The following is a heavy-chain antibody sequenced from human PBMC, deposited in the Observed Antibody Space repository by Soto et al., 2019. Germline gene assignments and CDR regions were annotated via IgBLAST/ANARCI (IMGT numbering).Heavy chain of an antibody. CDR1: GYTFSGYY. Sequence: GPVKVSCQASGYTFSGYYIHWLRQAPGQGLEWMGWINPNSGGTNYAQKVQGRVTVTRDTPTSTAYMALSRLTSDDTAVYYCAISLTEGYCPIPGCYTRPLYGMDVWGQGTTVTVSS. D-gene: IGHD2-2*02. J-gene: IGHJ6*02. V-gene: IGHV1-2*02. CDR2: INPNSGGT. CDR3: AISLTEGYCPIPGCYTRPLYGMDV.